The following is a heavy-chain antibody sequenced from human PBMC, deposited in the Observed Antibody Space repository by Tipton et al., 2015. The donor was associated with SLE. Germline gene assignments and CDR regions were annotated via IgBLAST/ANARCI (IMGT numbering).Heavy chain of an antibody. J-gene: IGHJ2*01. CDR3: ARAAAHWYFDL. D-gene: IGHD6-25*01. Sequence: TLSLTCTVSGGSISSGSYYWSWIRQPAGKGLEWIGYIYTSGSTNYNPSLKSRVTISVDTSKNQFSLKLSSVAAADTAVYYCARAAAHWYFDLWGRGTLVTVSS. CDR1: GGSISSGSYY. V-gene: IGHV4-61*09. CDR2: IYTSGST.